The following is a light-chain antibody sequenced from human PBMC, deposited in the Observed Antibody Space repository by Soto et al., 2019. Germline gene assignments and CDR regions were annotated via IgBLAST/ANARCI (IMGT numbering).Light chain of an antibody. Sequence: DIQMTQSPSSLSASVGDRVTITCRASQGVSNYLAWYQQKPGKVPKLLIYAASTLQSGVPSWFSGSGAGTDIPLTISRQQPEDVATYYYQKYNSAPWTFGQGTKVEIK. J-gene: IGKJ1*01. CDR1: QGVSNY. CDR3: QKYNSAPWT. V-gene: IGKV1-27*01. CDR2: AAS.